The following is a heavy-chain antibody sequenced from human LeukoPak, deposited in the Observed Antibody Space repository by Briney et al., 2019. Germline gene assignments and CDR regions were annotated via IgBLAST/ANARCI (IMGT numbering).Heavy chain of an antibody. V-gene: IGHV3-43D*03. CDR1: GFTFDDYA. D-gene: IGHD2-15*01. Sequence: PGGSLRLSCAASGFTFDDYAMHWVRQAPGKGLEWVSLISWDGGSTYYADSVKGRFTISRDNSKNSLYLQMNSLRAEDTALYYCAKGRDIDYYMDVWGKGTTVTVSS. CDR2: ISWDGGST. CDR3: AKGRDIDYYMDV. J-gene: IGHJ6*03.